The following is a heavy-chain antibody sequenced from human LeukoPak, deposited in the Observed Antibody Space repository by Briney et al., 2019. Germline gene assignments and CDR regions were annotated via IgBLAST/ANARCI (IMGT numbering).Heavy chain of an antibody. J-gene: IGHJ6*03. Sequence: ASVKVSCKASGYTFTGYYMHWVRQATGQGLEWMGWMNPNSGNTGYAQKFQGKVTITRNTSISTAYMELSSLRSEDTAVYYCARGIRFLEWFAPDYYYYMDVWGKGTTVTVSS. V-gene: IGHV1-8*03. CDR1: GYTFTGYY. D-gene: IGHD3-3*01. CDR2: MNPNSGNT. CDR3: ARGIRFLEWFAPDYYYYMDV.